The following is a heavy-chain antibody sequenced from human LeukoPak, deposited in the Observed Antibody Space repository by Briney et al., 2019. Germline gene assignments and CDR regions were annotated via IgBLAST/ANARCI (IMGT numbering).Heavy chain of an antibody. Sequence: GGSLRLSCAASGFTVSSNYMSWVRQAPGKGLEWVSVIYSGGSTYYADSVKGRFTISRDNSKNTLHLQMNSLRAEDTAVYYCARARLYYYDSSGYQYYFDYWGQGTLVTVSS. CDR3: ARARLYYYDSSGYQYYFDY. D-gene: IGHD3-22*01. J-gene: IGHJ4*02. V-gene: IGHV3-53*01. CDR2: IYSGGST. CDR1: GFTVSSNY.